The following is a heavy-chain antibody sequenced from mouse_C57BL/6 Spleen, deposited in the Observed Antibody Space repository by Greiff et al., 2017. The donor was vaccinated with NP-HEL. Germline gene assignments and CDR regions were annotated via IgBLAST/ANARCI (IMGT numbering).Heavy chain of an antibody. D-gene: IGHD1-1*01. V-gene: IGHV1-55*01. CDR1: GYTFTSYW. CDR3: ARSTYYYGSSYQGYAMDY. CDR2: IYPGSGST. J-gene: IGHJ4*01. Sequence: QVQLQQPGAELVKPGASVKMSCKASGYTFTSYWITWVKQRPGQGLEWIGDIYPGSGSTNYNEKFKSKATLTVDTSSRTAYMRLSSLTSEDSAVYYGARSTYYYGSSYQGYAMDYWGQGTSVTVSS.